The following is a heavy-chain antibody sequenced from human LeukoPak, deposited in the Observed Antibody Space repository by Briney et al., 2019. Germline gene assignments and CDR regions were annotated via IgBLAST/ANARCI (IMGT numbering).Heavy chain of an antibody. V-gene: IGHV3-30*02. Sequence: GGSLRLSCAASGFTVSSNYMSWVRQAPGKGLEWVAFIRYDGSNKYYADSVKGRFTISRDNSKNTLYLQMNSLRAEDTAVYYCAKDLYSSSSRGWFDPWGQGTLVTVSS. CDR3: AKDLYSSSSRGWFDP. CDR2: IRYDGSNK. D-gene: IGHD6-13*01. J-gene: IGHJ5*02. CDR1: GFTVSSNY.